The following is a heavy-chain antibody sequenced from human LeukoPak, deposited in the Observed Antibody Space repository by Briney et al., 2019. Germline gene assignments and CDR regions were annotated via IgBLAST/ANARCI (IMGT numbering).Heavy chain of an antibody. CDR2: IKEDGSEK. CDR1: GFTFSSYW. D-gene: IGHD3-3*01. J-gene: IGHJ4*02. V-gene: IGHV3-7*01. Sequence: GGSLRLSCAASGFTFSSYWMRWVRQAPGKGLEWVASIKEDGSEKCYVDSMKGRFTISRDNAKNSLYLQMNSLRDEDTAVYYCVRESFSRETFNWGQGTLVTVSS. CDR3: VRESFSRETFN.